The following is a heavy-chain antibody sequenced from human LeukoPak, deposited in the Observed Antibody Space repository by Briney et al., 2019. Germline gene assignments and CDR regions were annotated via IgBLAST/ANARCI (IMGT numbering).Heavy chain of an antibody. V-gene: IGHV3-7*03. CDR3: AKDWGYYYDSSGYFDY. CDR1: GFTFSSYW. D-gene: IGHD3-22*01. J-gene: IGHJ4*02. Sequence: GGSLRLSCAASGFTFSSYWMSWVRQAPGKGLEWVANIKQDGSEKYYVDSVKGRFTISRDNAKNSLYLQMNSLRAEDTAVYYCAKDWGYYYDSSGYFDYWGQGTLVTVSS. CDR2: IKQDGSEK.